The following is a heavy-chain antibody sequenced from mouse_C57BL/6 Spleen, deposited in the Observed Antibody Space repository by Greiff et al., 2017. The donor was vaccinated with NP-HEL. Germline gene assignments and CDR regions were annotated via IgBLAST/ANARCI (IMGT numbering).Heavy chain of an antibody. J-gene: IGHJ3*01. V-gene: IGHV1-80*01. CDR1: GYAFSSYW. Sequence: VKLMESGAELVKPGASVKISCKASGYAFSSYWMNWVKQRPGKGLEWIGQIYPGDGDTNYNGKFKGKATLTADKSSSTAYMQLSSLTSEDSAVYYCARDDWAWLAYWGQGTLVTVSA. D-gene: IGHD2-4*01. CDR3: ARDDWAWLAY. CDR2: IYPGDGDT.